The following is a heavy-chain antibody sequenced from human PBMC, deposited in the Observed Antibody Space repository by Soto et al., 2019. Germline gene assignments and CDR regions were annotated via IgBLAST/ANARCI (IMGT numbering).Heavy chain of an antibody. V-gene: IGHV3-30-3*01. CDR1: GFTFSSYA. Sequence: QVQLVESGGGVVQPGRSLRLSCAASGFTFSSYAMHWVHQAPGKGLEWVAVISYDGSNKYYADSVKGRFTISRDNSKNTLYLQMNSLRAEDTAVYYCASASLRFLEWLSLGYWGQGTLVTVSS. CDR2: ISYDGSNK. CDR3: ASASLRFLEWLSLGY. D-gene: IGHD3-3*01. J-gene: IGHJ4*02.